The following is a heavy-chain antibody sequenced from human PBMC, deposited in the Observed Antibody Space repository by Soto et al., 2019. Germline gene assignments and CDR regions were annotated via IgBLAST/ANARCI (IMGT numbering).Heavy chain of an antibody. J-gene: IGHJ4*02. D-gene: IGHD3-10*01. CDR1: GFTLSSFW. V-gene: IGHV3-7*03. CDR3: TSDRYPRFYHGSGSYPYY. Sequence: GGSLRLSCSASGFTLSSFWMSWVRQAPGKGLEWVANIKTDGSETHYVDSVKGRFTISRDNPKTSLFLQMNSLRVEDTAVYFCTSDRYPRFYHGSGSYPYYWGQGTPVTVSS. CDR2: IKTDGSET.